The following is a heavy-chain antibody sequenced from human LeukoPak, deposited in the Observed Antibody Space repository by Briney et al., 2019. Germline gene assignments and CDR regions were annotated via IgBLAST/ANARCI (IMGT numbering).Heavy chain of an antibody. Sequence: GGSLRLSCAASGFTFSSYGMHWVRQAPGKGLEWVANIKQDGSEKYYVDSVKGRFTISRDNAKNSLYLQMNSLRAEDTAVYYCAREGSKGSSWYDGAYYFDYWGQGTLVTVSS. V-gene: IGHV3-7*01. CDR3: AREGSKGSSWYDGAYYFDY. D-gene: IGHD6-13*01. J-gene: IGHJ4*02. CDR2: IKQDGSEK. CDR1: GFTFSSYG.